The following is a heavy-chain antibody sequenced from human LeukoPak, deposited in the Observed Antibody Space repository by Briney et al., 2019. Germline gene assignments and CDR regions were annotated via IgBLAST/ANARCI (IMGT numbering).Heavy chain of an antibody. Sequence: GGSLRLSCAASGFTFSSYWMSWVRQAPGKGLEWVANIKQGGSEKYYVDSVKGRFTISRDNAKNSLYLQMNSLRAEDTAVYYCARSAKRDFWSGYSGTFDYWGQGTLVTVSS. J-gene: IGHJ4*02. V-gene: IGHV3-7*03. CDR3: ARSAKRDFWSGYSGTFDY. CDR1: GFTFSSYW. CDR2: IKQGGSEK. D-gene: IGHD3-3*01.